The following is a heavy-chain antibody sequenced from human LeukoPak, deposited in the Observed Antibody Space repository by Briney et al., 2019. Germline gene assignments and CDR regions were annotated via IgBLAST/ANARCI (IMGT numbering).Heavy chain of an antibody. V-gene: IGHV3-21*01. CDR3: ARDALLWFGESYYYMDV. D-gene: IGHD3-10*01. J-gene: IGHJ6*03. Sequence: GGSLRLSCAASGFTFSSYSMNRVRQAPGKGLEWVSSISSSSSYIYYADSVKGRFTISRDNAKNSLYLQMNSLRAEDTAVYYCARDALLWFGESYYYMDVWGKGTTVTVSS. CDR1: GFTFSSYS. CDR2: ISSSSSYI.